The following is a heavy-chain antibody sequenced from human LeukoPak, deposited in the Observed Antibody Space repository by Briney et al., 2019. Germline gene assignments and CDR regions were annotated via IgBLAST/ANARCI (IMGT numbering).Heavy chain of an antibody. CDR2: IYYSGST. D-gene: IGHD3-16*01. CDR1: GGSISSYY. J-gene: IGHJ3*02. V-gene: IGHV4-59*12. Sequence: PSETLSLTCTVSGGSISSYYWSRIRQPPGKGLEWIGYIYYSGSTNYNPSLKSRVTISVDTSKNQFSLKLSSVTAADTAVYYCASPRRFGARAFDIWGQGTMVTVSS. CDR3: ASPRRFGARAFDI.